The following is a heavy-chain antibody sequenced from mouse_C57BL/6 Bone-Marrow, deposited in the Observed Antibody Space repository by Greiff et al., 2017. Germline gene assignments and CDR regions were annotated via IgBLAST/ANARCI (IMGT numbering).Heavy chain of an antibody. J-gene: IGHJ2*01. V-gene: IGHV1-15*01. Sequence: QVQLKESGAELVRPGASVTLSCKASGYTFTDYEMHWVKQTPVHGLEWIGAIDPETGGTAYNQKFKGKAILTADKSSSTAYMELRSLTSEDSAVYYCTDGYHEGYFDYWGQGTTLTVSS. CDR3: TDGYHEGYFDY. CDR2: IDPETGGT. CDR1: GYTFTDYE. D-gene: IGHD2-3*01.